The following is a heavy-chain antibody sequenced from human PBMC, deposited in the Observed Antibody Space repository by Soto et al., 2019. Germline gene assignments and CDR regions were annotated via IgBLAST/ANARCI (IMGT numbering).Heavy chain of an antibody. Sequence: GGSLRLSCAASGFTFDDYGMHWVRQAPGKGLEWVSGISWNSGSIDYVDSVKGRFTISRDNAKNSLYLQMNSLRAEDTALYYCARGNNLTVAGPRGHDWFDPWGQGTLVTVSS. CDR1: GFTFDDYG. D-gene: IGHD6-19*01. CDR2: ISWNSGSI. V-gene: IGHV3-9*01. J-gene: IGHJ5*02. CDR3: ARGNNLTVAGPRGHDWFDP.